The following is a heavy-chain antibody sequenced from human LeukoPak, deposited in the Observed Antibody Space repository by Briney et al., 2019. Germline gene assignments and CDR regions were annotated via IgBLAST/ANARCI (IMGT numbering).Heavy chain of an antibody. J-gene: IGHJ4*02. CDR2: IYSSGST. V-gene: IGHV3-53*01. CDR3: ASASSIAAPRPGTYFDY. Sequence: PGGSLTLSCTASGFTFSSNYMSWVRQAPGKGLEWIGVIYSSGSTYYSDSLKGRFTISRDNSKTTLYLQMNPLRAEDTAVYYCASASSIAAPRPGTYFDYWGQGTLVTVSS. D-gene: IGHD6-6*01. CDR1: GFTFSSNY.